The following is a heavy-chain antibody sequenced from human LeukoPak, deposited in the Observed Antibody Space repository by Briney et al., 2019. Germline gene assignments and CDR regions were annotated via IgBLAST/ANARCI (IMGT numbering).Heavy chain of an antibody. V-gene: IGHV4-34*01. CDR3: ARGAPYYYGSGSTFDY. CDR1: GRPLSGYY. D-gene: IGHD3-10*01. J-gene: IGHJ4*02. CDR2: INHSGHT. Sequence: SETLSLTCAVYGRPLSGYYWRWIREPTGKRLEWIGEINHSGHTNYNPSLKSRVTISVDTSKNKFSLKLSSVTAADTAVYYCARGAPYYYGSGSTFDYWGQGTLVTVSS.